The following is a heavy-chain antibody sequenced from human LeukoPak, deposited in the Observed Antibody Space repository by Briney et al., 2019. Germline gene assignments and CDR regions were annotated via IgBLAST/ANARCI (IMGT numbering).Heavy chain of an antibody. CDR3: ARDSSGWYAFDI. V-gene: IGHV1-8*01. Sequence: ASVKVSCQASGYTFTSYDINWVRQATGQGLEWMGWMNPNSGNTGYAQKFQGRVTMTRNTSISTAYMELSSLRSEDTAVYYCARDSSGWYAFDIWGQGTMVTVSS. J-gene: IGHJ3*02. CDR2: MNPNSGNT. D-gene: IGHD6-19*01. CDR1: GYTFTSYD.